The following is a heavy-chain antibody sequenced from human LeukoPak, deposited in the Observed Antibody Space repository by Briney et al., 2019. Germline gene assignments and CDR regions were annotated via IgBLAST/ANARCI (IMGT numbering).Heavy chain of an antibody. J-gene: IGHJ4*02. CDR1: GFTFSDYY. CDR2: ITSSGSTI. V-gene: IGHV3-11*01. CDR3: ARDRRLYGYSFDY. Sequence: GGSLRLSCAASGFTFSDYYMSWIRQAPGKGLEWVSYITSSGSTIYYADSVKGRFTISRDNAKNSLFLQMNNLRAEDTAAYYCARDRRLYGYSFDYWSQGTLVTVSS. D-gene: IGHD2/OR15-2a*01.